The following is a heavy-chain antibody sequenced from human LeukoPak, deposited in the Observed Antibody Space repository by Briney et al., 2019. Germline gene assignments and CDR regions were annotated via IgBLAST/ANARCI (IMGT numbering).Heavy chain of an antibody. CDR1: GGSFSGYY. Sequence: SETLSLTCAVYGGSFSGYYWSWIRQPRGKWLEWIGEINHSGSTDYSPSLKSRVTISVDTSKNQFSLKLSSVTAADTAVYYCARGPGIVVVVAGYYGMDVWGQGTTVTVSS. CDR3: ARGPGIVVVVAGYYGMDV. J-gene: IGHJ6*02. V-gene: IGHV4-34*01. CDR2: INHSGST. D-gene: IGHD2-15*01.